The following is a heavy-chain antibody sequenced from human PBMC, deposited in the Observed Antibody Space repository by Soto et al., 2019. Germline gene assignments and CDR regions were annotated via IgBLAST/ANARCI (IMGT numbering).Heavy chain of an antibody. Sequence: GGSLRLSCAASGFTFSSYAMSWVRQAPGKGLEWVSAISGSGGSTYYADSVKGRFTISRDNSKNTLYLQMNSLRAEDTAVYYCAKDIIRYSRRWYPFYDWGKGTLVTVAS. CDR3: AKDIIRYSRRWYPFYD. CDR2: ISGSGGST. V-gene: IGHV3-23*01. J-gene: IGHJ4*02. CDR1: GFTFSSYA. D-gene: IGHD6-13*01.